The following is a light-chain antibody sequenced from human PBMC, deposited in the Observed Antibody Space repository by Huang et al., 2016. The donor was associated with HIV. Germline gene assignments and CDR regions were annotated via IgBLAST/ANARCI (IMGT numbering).Light chain of an antibody. V-gene: IGKV1-5*03. CDR3: QEYGTYSA. CDR1: QSVGAY. CDR2: KAS. Sequence: QMTQSPSALSASVGDRVTITCRASQSVGAYLAWYQQQPGKAPKLLIYKASYLQSGVPSRFSGGGSWTDFTLTISSLQPDDSATYYCQEYGTYSAFGQGTKVEV. J-gene: IGKJ1*01.